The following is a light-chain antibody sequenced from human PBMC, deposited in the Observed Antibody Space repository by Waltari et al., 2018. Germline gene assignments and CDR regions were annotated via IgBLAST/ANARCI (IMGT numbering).Light chain of an antibody. CDR3: SAWDDSLNAYV. V-gene: IGLV1-44*01. Sequence: QSVLTQPPSASGTPGQRVPISCSGSTSNGASNTVHWYHNLPGTAPNLLIYRNNQRPSGVPDRFSGSKSGTSASLAISGLQSEDEAEYYCSAWDDSLNAYVFGSGTKVTVL. J-gene: IGLJ1*01. CDR2: RNN. CDR1: TSNGASNT.